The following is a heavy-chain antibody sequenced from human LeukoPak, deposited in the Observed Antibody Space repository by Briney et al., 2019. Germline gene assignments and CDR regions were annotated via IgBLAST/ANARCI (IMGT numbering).Heavy chain of an antibody. CDR1: GVSFSSYW. J-gene: IGHJ4*02. Sequence: PGGSLRLSCTAPGVSFSSYWMSWVRQAPGKGLEWVANIKQDGSDKYYVDSVKGRFTISRDNAKNSLYLQMNSLRAEDSALYYCARASAVAGTRDYWGQGTLVTVSS. D-gene: IGHD6-19*01. CDR3: ARASAVAGTRDY. V-gene: IGHV3-7*01. CDR2: IKQDGSDK.